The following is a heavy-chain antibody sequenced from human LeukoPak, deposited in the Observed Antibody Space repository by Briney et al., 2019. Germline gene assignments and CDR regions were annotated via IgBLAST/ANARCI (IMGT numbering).Heavy chain of an antibody. V-gene: IGHV3-7*01. CDR2: IKQDGSEK. CDR3: ARDRWYGDYENWFDP. D-gene: IGHD4-17*01. CDR1: GFTFSSYW. J-gene: IGHJ5*02. Sequence: GGSLRLSCAASGFTFSSYWMRWVSQPPGKGLEWVANIKQDGSEKYYVDSVKGRFTISRDNAKNSLYLQMNSLRAEDTAVYYCARDRWYGDYENWFDPWGQGTLVTVSS.